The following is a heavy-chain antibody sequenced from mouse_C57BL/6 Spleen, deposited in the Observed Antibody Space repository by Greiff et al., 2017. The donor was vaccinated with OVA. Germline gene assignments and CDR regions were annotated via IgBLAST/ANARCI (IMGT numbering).Heavy chain of an antibody. CDR2: INPGSGGT. V-gene: IGHV1-54*01. D-gene: IGHD2-5*01. J-gene: IGHJ2*01. Sequence: VQLQQSGAELVRPGTSVKVSCKASGYAFTNYLIEWVKQRPGQGLEWIGVINPGSGGTNYNEKFKGKATLTADKSSSTAYMQLSSLTSEDSAVYFCARSGDYYSNPGYWGQGTTLTVSS. CDR3: ARSGDYYSNPGY. CDR1: GYAFTNYL.